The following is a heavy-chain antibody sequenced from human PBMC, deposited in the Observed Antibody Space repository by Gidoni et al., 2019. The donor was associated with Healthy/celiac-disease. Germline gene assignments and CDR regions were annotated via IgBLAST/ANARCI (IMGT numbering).Heavy chain of an antibody. CDR3: AKGPGVLRFLYMDV. V-gene: IGHV3-23*01. D-gene: IGHD3-3*01. J-gene: IGHJ6*02. CDR1: GSTFSSYA. CDR2: ISGSGGST. Sequence: EVQLLESGGGLVQPGGSLRLSCAASGSTFSSYAMRWVRQAPGKGLEWVSAISGSGGSTYYADSVKGRFTISRDNSKNTLYLQMNSLRAEDTAVYYCAKGPGVLRFLYMDVWGQGTTVTVSS.